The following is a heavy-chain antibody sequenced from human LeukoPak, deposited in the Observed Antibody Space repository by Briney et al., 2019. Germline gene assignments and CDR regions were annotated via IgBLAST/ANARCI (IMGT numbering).Heavy chain of an antibody. CDR3: ARDCRVYGGKARGAFDI. CDR2: INPNSGGT. Sequence: ASVKVSCKASGYTFTGYYMHWVRQAPGQGLEWMGWINPNSGGTNYAQKFQGRVTMTRDTSISTAYMELSRLRSDDTAVYYCARDCRVYGGKARGAFDIWGQGTMVTVSS. D-gene: IGHD4-23*01. J-gene: IGHJ3*02. CDR1: GYTFTGYY. V-gene: IGHV1-2*02.